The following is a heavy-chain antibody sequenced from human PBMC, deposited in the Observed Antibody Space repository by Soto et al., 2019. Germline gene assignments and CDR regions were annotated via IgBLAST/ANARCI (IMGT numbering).Heavy chain of an antibody. CDR2: FDPEDGET. D-gene: IGHD3-22*01. J-gene: IGHJ4*02. Sequence: ASVKVSCKVSGYTLTELSMHWVRQAPGKGLEWMGGFDPEDGETIYAQKFQGRVTMTEDTSTDTAYMELSSLRSEDTAVYYCATDLFPDYYDSSGPRDYWGQGTPVTVSS. V-gene: IGHV1-24*01. CDR1: GYTLTELS. CDR3: ATDLFPDYYDSSGPRDY.